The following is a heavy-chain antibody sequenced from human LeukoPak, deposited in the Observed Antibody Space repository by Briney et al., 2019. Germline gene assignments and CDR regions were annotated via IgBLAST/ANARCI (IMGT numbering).Heavy chain of an antibody. Sequence: PGGSLRLSCAASGFTFSYYWMHWVRQAPGKGLVWVSRINSDGSSASYADSVKGRFTISRDNAKNTLYLQMNSLRAEDTAVYYCARDMGYCSSSNCYTYYLDYWGQGTLVTVSS. CDR1: GFTFSYYW. D-gene: IGHD2-2*01. CDR2: INSDGSSA. CDR3: ARDMGYCSSSNCYTYYLDY. V-gene: IGHV3-74*01. J-gene: IGHJ4*02.